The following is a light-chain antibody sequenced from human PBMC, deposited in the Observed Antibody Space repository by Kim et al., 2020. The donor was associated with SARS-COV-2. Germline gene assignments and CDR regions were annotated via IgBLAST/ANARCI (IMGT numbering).Light chain of an antibody. J-gene: IGKJ4*01. CDR2: AAS. CDR3: QQIYSTPLT. CDR1: QSIRNN. Sequence: DIAMTQSPPSLSSSVGDRVTITCRASQSIRNNLNWYQQKPGKAPKLLIFAASSLQSGVPSRFSGSGSGTDFTLTISTLQPEDFATYYCQQIYSTPLTFGGGTKLEI. V-gene: IGKV1-39*01.